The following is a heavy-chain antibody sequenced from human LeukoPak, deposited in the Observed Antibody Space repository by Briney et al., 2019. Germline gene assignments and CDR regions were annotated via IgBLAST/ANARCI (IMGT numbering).Heavy chain of an antibody. Sequence: PGGSLRLSCAASGFTFSSYAMSWLPQAPGKGLEGVSAITGSDGNTHYADSEKGRFIISRDNSKNTLYLQMNSLRAEDTAVYYCANSASIAVAGTPDDYWGQGTLVTVSS. CDR1: GFTFSSYA. V-gene: IGHV3-23*01. CDR2: ITGSDGNT. J-gene: IGHJ4*02. CDR3: ANSASIAVAGTPDDY. D-gene: IGHD6-19*01.